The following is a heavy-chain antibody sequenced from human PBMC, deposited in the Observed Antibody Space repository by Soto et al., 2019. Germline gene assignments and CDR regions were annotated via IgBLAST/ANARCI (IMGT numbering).Heavy chain of an antibody. CDR3: AKIPGEMAPGGAAY. J-gene: IGHJ4*02. CDR1: GFTFSVYG. V-gene: IGHV3-23*01. Sequence: EVQLLESGGGLVQPGGSLRLSCAASGFTFSVYGMTWVRQGPGKGLEWVSLISGNGGTAYYADSVEGRFTISRDNSKNRLNRQMNSLRAGDTALYYCAKIPGEMAPGGAAYWGQGTRVTVPS. CDR2: ISGNGGTA. D-gene: IGHD3-10*01.